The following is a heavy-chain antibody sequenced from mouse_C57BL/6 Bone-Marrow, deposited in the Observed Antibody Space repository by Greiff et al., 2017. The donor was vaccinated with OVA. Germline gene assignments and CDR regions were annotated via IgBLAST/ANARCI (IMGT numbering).Heavy chain of an antibody. CDR3: ARQYYDGSSYYYAMGY. D-gene: IGHD1-1*01. V-gene: IGHV2-6-1*01. Sequence: VKLMESGPGLVAPSQSLSITCTVSGFSLTSYGVHWVRQPPGKGLVWLVVIWSDGSTTYNSALKSRLSISKDNSKSQVFLKMNSLQTDDTAMYYCARQYYDGSSYYYAMGYWDQGASVTVS. CDR2: IWSDGST. J-gene: IGHJ4*01. CDR1: GFSLTSYG.